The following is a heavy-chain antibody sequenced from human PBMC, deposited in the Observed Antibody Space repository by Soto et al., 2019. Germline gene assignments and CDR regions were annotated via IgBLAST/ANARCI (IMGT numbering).Heavy chain of an antibody. CDR3: ARDYGSGSFGVDAFDI. CDR2: IYYSGST. J-gene: IGHJ3*02. V-gene: IGHV4-59*01. D-gene: IGHD3-10*01. Sequence: SETLSLTCTVSGGSISSYYWSWIRQPPGKGLEWIGYIYYSGSTNYNPSLKSRVTISVDTSKNQFSLKLSSVTAADTAVYYCARDYGSGSFGVDAFDIWGQGTMVTVS. CDR1: GGSISSYY.